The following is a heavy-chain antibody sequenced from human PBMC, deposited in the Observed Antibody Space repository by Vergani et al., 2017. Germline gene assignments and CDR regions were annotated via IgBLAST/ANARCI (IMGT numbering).Heavy chain of an antibody. J-gene: IGHJ4*02. CDR2: IRSKNDGGTA. Sequence: EVQVVESGGGLIKPGGSLRLSCVVSGITFKNAWINWVRQAPGKGLEWIGRIRSKNDGGTADYAAPLKGRFTISRDDSKDSAFLLVNNLKTEDTAVYFCYTDYHDHWGQGILVTVSS. CDR3: YTDYHDH. V-gene: IGHV3-15*01. D-gene: IGHD2-2*02. CDR1: GITFKNAW.